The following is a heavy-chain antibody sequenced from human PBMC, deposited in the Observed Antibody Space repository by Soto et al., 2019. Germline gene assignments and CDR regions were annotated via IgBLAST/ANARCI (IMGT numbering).Heavy chain of an antibody. J-gene: IGHJ4*02. CDR3: ARRVGATPPIN. CDR2: IYYTGRT. Sequence: QVQLQESGPGLVKPSETLSLTCTVSGSSVSSASYHWVWIRQPPGKGLQWIGNIYYTGRTNYNPSLKSRVTISVDTSKNQFYLKLNSVTAADAAVYYCARRVGATPPINWGQGTLVTVSS. D-gene: IGHD1-26*01. CDR1: GSSVSSASYH. V-gene: IGHV4-61*01.